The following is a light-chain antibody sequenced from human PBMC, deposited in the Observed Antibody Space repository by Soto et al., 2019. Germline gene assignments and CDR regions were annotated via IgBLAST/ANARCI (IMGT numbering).Light chain of an antibody. V-gene: IGKV3-20*01. CDR3: KQSSDSPPT. J-gene: IGKJ1*01. Sequence: IVLTQSPGTLSLAAGDSATLCGRASQRVSARYLAWYHQKPGQAPRLIIFGDYDRATGITDRFSGSGSGTDFTLTIERLEPEDFAMYYCKQSSDSPPTFGTGTKVDIK. CDR2: GDY. CDR1: QRVSARY.